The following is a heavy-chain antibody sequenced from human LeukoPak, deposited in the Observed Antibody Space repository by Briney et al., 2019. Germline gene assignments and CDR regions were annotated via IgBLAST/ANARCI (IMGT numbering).Heavy chain of an antibody. V-gene: IGHV1-46*01. Sequence: ASVTVSCKASGYTITSYYMHWVRQAPGQGLEWMGIINPSGGSTSYAQKFQGRVTMTRDMSTSTVYMELSSLRSEDTAVYYCARGPPTGSYYYYYMDVWAKGTTVTVSS. CDR3: ARGPPTGSYYYYYMDV. D-gene: IGHD4-17*01. CDR2: INPSGGST. CDR1: GYTITSYY. J-gene: IGHJ6*03.